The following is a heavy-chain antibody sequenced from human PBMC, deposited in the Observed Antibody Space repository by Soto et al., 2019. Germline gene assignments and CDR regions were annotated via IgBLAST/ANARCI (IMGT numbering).Heavy chain of an antibody. CDR2: INHSGSP. Sequence: PSETLSLTCAVSGYSISLGYYWAWIRQPPGKGLEWIGTINHSGSPYHNPSLKSRVTISVDSSKNQFSLTLTSVTVADTAVYYCARRYAPRYSSGNNHFDLWGQGTLVTVS. CDR3: ARRYAPRYSSGNNHFDL. D-gene: IGHD6-19*01. J-gene: IGHJ4*02. V-gene: IGHV4-38-2*01. CDR1: GYSISLGYY.